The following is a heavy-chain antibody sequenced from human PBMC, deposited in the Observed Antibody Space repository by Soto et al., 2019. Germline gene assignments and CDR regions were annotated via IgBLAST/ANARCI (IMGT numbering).Heavy chain of an antibody. CDR3: ARGGTAFDP. V-gene: IGHV4-31*03. J-gene: IGHJ5*02. CDR1: GGSISSGGYD. CDR2: IYYSGST. D-gene: IGHD1-1*01. Sequence: SETLSLTCTVSGGSISSGGYDWSWIRQHPGKGLEWIGYIYYSGSTYYNPSLKSRVTISVDTSKNQFSLKLSSVTAADTAVYYCARGGTAFDPWGQGTLVPVSS.